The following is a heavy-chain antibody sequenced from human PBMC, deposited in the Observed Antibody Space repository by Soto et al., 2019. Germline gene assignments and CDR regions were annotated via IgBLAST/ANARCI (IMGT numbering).Heavy chain of an antibody. J-gene: IGHJ6*02. CDR1: GFTFNKYW. CDR3: ARVVVVIPPGYYYAMDV. Sequence: PGGSLRLSCAASGFTFNKYWMSWVRQAPGKGLEWVASIKQDGSEKYYVDSVKGRFTISRDNGKNSLFLQMNSLRDEDTAVYYCARVVVVIPPGYYYAMDVWGQGT. D-gene: IGHD3-22*01. CDR2: IKQDGSEK. V-gene: IGHV3-7*01.